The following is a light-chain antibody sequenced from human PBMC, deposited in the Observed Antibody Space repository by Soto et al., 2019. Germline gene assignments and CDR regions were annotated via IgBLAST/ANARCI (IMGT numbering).Light chain of an antibody. V-gene: IGKV3-11*01. CDR3: QQRSHRPWLT. CDR1: QTVNNY. Sequence: EIVLTQSPATLSLSPGERATLSCRASQTVNNYLAWYQQKPGQAPRLVIYDVFNRATGSPARFSGSGSGTAFTLTISSLEPDDFVVDYCQQRSHRPWLTFGGGTRVEIK. J-gene: IGKJ4*01. CDR2: DVF.